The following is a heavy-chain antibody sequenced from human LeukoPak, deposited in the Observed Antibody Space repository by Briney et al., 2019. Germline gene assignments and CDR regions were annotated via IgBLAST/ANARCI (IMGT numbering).Heavy chain of an antibody. Sequence: GGSLRLSCAASGFTFSSYGMHWVRQAPGKGLEWVAFIRYDGSNKYYADSVKGRFTISRDNSKNTLYLQMNSLRAEDTAVYYCAKSAPNCSGGSCYWPVDYWGQGTLVTVSS. D-gene: IGHD2-15*01. CDR3: AKSAPNCSGGSCYWPVDY. CDR2: IRYDGSNK. V-gene: IGHV3-30*02. CDR1: GFTFSSYG. J-gene: IGHJ4*02.